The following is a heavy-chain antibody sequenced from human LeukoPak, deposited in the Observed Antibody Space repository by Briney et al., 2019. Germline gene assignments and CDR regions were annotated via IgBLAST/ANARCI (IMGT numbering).Heavy chain of an antibody. CDR1: GFTFSSYD. V-gene: IGHV3-13*01. J-gene: IGHJ3*02. Sequence: GGSLRLSCAASGFTFSSYDMHWVRQATGKGLEWVSAIGTAGDTYYPGSVKGRFTISRDNSKNTLYLQMNSLRAEDTAVYYCARSRDGYNYDAFDIWGQGTMVTVSS. CDR2: IGTAGDT. CDR3: ARSRDGYNYDAFDI. D-gene: IGHD5-24*01.